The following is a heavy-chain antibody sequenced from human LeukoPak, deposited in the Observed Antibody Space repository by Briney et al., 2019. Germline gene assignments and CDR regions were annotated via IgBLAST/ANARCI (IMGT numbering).Heavy chain of an antibody. CDR2: ISGSGGST. CDR1: GFIFSSYA. V-gene: IGHV3-23*01. J-gene: IGHJ4*02. CDR3: AKDKGGSYYPAYFDY. D-gene: IGHD1-26*01. Sequence: GGSLRLSCAASGFIFSSYAMSWVRQAPGKGLEWVSAISGSGGSTYYADSVKGRFTSSRDNSKNTLYLHMNSLRAEDTAVYYCAKDKGGSYYPAYFDYWGQGTLVTVSS.